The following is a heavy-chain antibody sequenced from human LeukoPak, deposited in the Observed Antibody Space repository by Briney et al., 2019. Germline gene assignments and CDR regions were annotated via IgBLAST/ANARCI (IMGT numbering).Heavy chain of an antibody. Sequence: GGSLRLSCAASGFTFSSYAMSWVRQAPGKGLEGVSAISGSGSSKYYADSVKGRFTISRDNSKNTLYLKMNSLRAEDTAVYYCAKWWLEDGNAYFDYWGQGTLVTVSS. V-gene: IGHV3-23*01. CDR2: ISGSGSSK. D-gene: IGHD6-19*01. CDR3: AKWWLEDGNAYFDY. J-gene: IGHJ4*02. CDR1: GFTFSSYA.